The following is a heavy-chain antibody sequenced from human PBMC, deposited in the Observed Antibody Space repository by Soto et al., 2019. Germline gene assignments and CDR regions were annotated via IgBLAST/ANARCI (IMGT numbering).Heavy chain of an antibody. CDR3: CVIKRRDQYSTSGYWFDP. Sequence: PGGSLRLSCAASGSTFSHAWMSWVRQAPGKGLEWVGRIKSKADGETKDYGAPVRGRFTISRDDSQDILYLHMNSLRIEDTAVYYCCVIKRRDQYSTSGYWFDPWGPGTLVTVSS. CDR2: IKSKADGETK. V-gene: IGHV3-15*01. CDR1: GSTFSHAW. J-gene: IGHJ5*02. D-gene: IGHD4-4*01.